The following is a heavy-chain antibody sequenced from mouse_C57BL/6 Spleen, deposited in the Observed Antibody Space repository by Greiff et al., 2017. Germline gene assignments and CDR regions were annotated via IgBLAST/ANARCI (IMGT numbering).Heavy chain of an antibody. J-gene: IGHJ2*01. D-gene: IGHD2-3*01. Sequence: VQLQQSGAELARPGASVKLSCKASGSTFTSYGISWVKQRTGQGLEWIGEIYPRSGNTYYNEKFKGKATLTADKSSSTAYMELRSLTSEDSAVYFCAREGGGYYGYFDYWGQGTTLTVSS. CDR3: AREGGGYYGYFDY. V-gene: IGHV1-81*01. CDR2: IYPRSGNT. CDR1: GSTFTSYG.